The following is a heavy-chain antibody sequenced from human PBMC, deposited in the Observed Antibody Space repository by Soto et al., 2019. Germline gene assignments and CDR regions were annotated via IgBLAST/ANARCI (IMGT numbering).Heavy chain of an antibody. CDR2: IIHIFGTA. V-gene: IGHV1-69*01. J-gene: IGHJ6*02. CDR1: GGTFSSYA. Sequence: QVQLVQSGAEVKKPGSSVKVSCKASGGTFSSYAISWVRQAPGQGLEWMGGIIHIFGTANYAQKFQGSATITADESTSTAYMELSRLRAEDTAVYYCARGEMATPYYYYYGMDVWGQGTTVTVSS. CDR3: ARGEMATPYYYYYGMDV. D-gene: IGHD5-12*01.